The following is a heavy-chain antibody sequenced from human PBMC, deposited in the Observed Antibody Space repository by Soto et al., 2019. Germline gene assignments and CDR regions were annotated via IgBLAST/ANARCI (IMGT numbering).Heavy chain of an antibody. CDR2: ISYDGSNK. J-gene: IGHJ4*02. V-gene: IGHV3-30*18. Sequence: QVQLVESGGGVVQPGRSLRLSCAASGFTFSSYGMHWVRQAPGKGLEWVAVISYDGSNKYYADSVKGRFTISRDNSKNTLYLQMNSLRAEDTAVYYCAKGEYSWNPRPFDYWGQGTLVTVSS. CDR3: AKGEYSWNPRPFDY. D-gene: IGHD1-20*01. CDR1: GFTFSSYG.